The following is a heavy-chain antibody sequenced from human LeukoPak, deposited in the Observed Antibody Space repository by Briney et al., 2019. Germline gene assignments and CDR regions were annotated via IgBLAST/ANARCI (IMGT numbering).Heavy chain of an antibody. D-gene: IGHD2-15*01. J-gene: IGHJ4*02. CDR1: GYTFTSYD. CDR2: MNPNSGNT. CDR3: ARALRVGRYSADY. V-gene: IGHV1-8*01. Sequence: ASVKVSCKASGYTFTSYDINWVRQATGQGLEWMGWMNPNSGNTGSAQRFQGRVTMTRNTSVSTAYMELSSLRSEDTAVYYCARALRVGRYSADYWGQGTLVTVSS.